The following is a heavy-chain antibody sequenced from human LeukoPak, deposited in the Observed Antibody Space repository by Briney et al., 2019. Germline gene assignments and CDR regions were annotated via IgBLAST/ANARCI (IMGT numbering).Heavy chain of an antibody. Sequence: PSETPSLTCTVSGGSISSYYWSWIRQPAGKGLEWIGRIYTSGSTNYNPSLKSRVTMSVDTSKNQFSLKLSSVTAADTAVYYCARGHSSSWYYYYYYMDVWGKGTTVTVSS. CDR1: GGSISSYY. J-gene: IGHJ6*03. D-gene: IGHD6-13*01. CDR3: ARGHSSSWYYYYYYMDV. V-gene: IGHV4-4*07. CDR2: IYTSGST.